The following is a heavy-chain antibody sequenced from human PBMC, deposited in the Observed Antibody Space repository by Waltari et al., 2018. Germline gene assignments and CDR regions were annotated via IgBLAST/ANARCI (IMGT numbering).Heavy chain of an antibody. V-gene: IGHV3-7*01. J-gene: IGHJ4*02. CDR1: GFTFRSYY. Sequence: EVQLVESGGGFVQPGGSLRLSCAASGFTFRSYYMTWVREAPGKGREWVANIKPDGSDRNHVDSVKGRFTISRDNAKNSLYLQMNSLRAEDTAVYYCARQDISLRSTPDYWGQGTLVIVSS. CDR2: IKPDGSDR. D-gene: IGHD2-15*01. CDR3: ARQDISLRSTPDY.